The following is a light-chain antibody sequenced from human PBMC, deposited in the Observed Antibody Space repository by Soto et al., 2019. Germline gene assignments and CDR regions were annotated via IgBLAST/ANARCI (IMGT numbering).Light chain of an antibody. CDR2: DVS. J-gene: IGLJ2*01. Sequence: QSALTQPASVSGSPGQSITISCTGTSSDVGGYNYVSWYQQHPGKAPKLMIYDVSNRPSGVSNRFSGSKSGNTASLTISGLQAEDEAEYYCSSYTSRSTLDVFGAGTKLTVL. CDR3: SSYTSRSTLDV. CDR1: SSDVGGYNY. V-gene: IGLV2-14*01.